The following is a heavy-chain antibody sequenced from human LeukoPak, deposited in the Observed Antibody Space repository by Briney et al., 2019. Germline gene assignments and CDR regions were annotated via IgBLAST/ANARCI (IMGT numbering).Heavy chain of an antibody. CDR3: ATDFNCSGGSCYGAQFVR. J-gene: IGHJ2*01. D-gene: IGHD2-15*01. CDR2: ISAYNGNT. V-gene: IGHV1-18*01. Sequence: ASVKLSCKASGSTFTSYGISWVRQAPGPGLEWMGWISAYNGNTNYAQKVQGRVTMTTDTSTSTAYMELRSLRSDDTAVYYCATDFNCSGGSCYGAQFVRWGRGTLVTVSS. CDR1: GSTFTSYG.